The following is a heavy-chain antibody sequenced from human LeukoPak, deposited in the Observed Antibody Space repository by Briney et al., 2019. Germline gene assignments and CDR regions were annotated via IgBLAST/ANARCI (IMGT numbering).Heavy chain of an antibody. V-gene: IGHV3-21*06. Sequence: PGGSLRLSCAASGFSFSSHGMSWVRQAPWKGPEWVSSISSGSDYTFYADSVKGRFTISRDNAKNTLYLQMNSLRAEDTAVYYCARSPNCGGDCSWGQGTLVTVSS. D-gene: IGHD2-21*02. CDR2: ISSGSDYT. J-gene: IGHJ5*02. CDR3: ARSPNCGGDCS. CDR1: GFSFSSHG.